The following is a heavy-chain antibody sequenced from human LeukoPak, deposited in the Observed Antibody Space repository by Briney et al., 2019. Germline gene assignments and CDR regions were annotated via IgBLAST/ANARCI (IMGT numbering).Heavy chain of an antibody. CDR2: ISGSGGST. Sequence: GGSLRLSCAASGFTFSSYAMSWVRQAPGKGLEWVSAISGSGGSTYYADSVKGRFTISRDNSKNTLYLQMNSLRAEDTAVYYCATKSSGYNIFFDYWGQGTLVTASS. CDR3: ATKSSGYNIFFDY. CDR1: GFTFSSYA. J-gene: IGHJ4*02. D-gene: IGHD3-22*01. V-gene: IGHV3-23*01.